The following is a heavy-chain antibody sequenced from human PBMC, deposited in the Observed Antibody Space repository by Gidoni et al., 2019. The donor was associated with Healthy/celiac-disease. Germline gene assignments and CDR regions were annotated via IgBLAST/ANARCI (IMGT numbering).Heavy chain of an antibody. V-gene: IGHV4-59*01. CDR3: ARATRTTVTTTDQNGYYYYYYGMDV. D-gene: IGHD4-17*01. J-gene: IGHJ6*02. CDR2: IYYSGST. Sequence: QPPGKGLEWIGYIYYSGSTNYNPSLKSRVTISVDTSKNQFSLKLSSVTAEDTAVYYCARATRTTVTTTDQNGYYYYYYGMDVWGQGTTVTVSS.